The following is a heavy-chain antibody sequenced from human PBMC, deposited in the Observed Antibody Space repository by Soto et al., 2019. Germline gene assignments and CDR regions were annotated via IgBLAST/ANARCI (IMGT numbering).Heavy chain of an antibody. J-gene: IGHJ3*02. D-gene: IGHD6-13*01. CDR3: ARDVSPGSSSLYLDAFDI. Sequence: EVQLEESGGDLVQPGGSLRLTCAASGFTLSDYWMTWVRQAPGKGLEWVANINRDGSKKSYLDSVRGRFTISRDNVGNSLYLQMDSLRADDTALYYCARDVSPGSSSLYLDAFDIWGQVTNGHRLF. V-gene: IGHV3-7*05. CDR2: INRDGSKK. CDR1: GFTLSDYW.